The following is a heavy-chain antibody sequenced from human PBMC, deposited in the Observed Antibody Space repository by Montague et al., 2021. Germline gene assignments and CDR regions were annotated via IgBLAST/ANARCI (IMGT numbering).Heavy chain of an antibody. V-gene: IGHV4-34*01. CDR1: GGSLSGYI. CDR3: TGGEVAVTGIDY. Sequence: SETLSLTCAVYGGSLSGYIWNWIRQPPGRDLEWIGQISHTGSTSXNPSLKSRVTMSVDTSENHVSLRLSSVTAADTAVYYCTGGEVAVTGIDYWGQGALVTVSS. D-gene: IGHD6-19*01. J-gene: IGHJ4*02. CDR2: ISHTGST.